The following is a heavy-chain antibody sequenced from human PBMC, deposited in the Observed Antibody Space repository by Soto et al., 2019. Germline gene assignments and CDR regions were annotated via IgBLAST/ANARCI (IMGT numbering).Heavy chain of an antibody. Sequence: GVSLRLSCAASGFTFSTYAMSSLRQAPAKGLEWVSTICGGGRFSCYADSVKGRFTISRDDCKTILFLQMNSLRAEDSAVYYCAKSGPTNYFDFWGQGSLVAVSS. D-gene: IGHD1-26*01. CDR3: AKSGPTNYFDF. CDR2: ICGGGRFS. V-gene: IGHV3-23*01. J-gene: IGHJ4*02. CDR1: GFTFSTYA.